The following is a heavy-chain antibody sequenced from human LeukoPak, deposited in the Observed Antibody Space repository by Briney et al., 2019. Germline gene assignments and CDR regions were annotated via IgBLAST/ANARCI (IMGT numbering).Heavy chain of an antibody. CDR2: ISYSGST. J-gene: IGHJ5*02. V-gene: IGHV4-59*01. CDR3: ASLPIDSSAGTFGWFVP. Sequence: SETLSLTCPVSGGSISIDYWTWIRQPPGKGLEWIARISYSGSTNYNPSLKSRVTISLDSSKNQFSLRLSSVTPADTAAYYCASLPIDSSAGTFGWFVPWGQGTLVTVSS. CDR1: GGSISIDY. D-gene: IGHD6-19*01.